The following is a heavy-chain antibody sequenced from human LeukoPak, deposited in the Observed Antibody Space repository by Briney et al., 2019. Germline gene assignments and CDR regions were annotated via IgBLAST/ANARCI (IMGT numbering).Heavy chain of an antibody. CDR1: GFAVITNY. J-gene: IGHJ5*02. Sequence: GGSLRLSCAASGFAVITNYLSWVRRAPGRGLEWVSVIYSDGSTYYTDSVKGRFTISRDNSKNTLYLQMNSLRPEDTAVYYCARDQRSESYYPWGWFDPWGQGTLVTVSS. CDR3: ARDQRSESYYPWGWFDP. CDR2: IYSDGST. D-gene: IGHD1-26*01. V-gene: IGHV3-66*02.